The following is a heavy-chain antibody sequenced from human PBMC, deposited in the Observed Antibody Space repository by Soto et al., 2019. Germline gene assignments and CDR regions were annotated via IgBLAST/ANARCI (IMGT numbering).Heavy chain of an antibody. D-gene: IGHD2-15*01. V-gene: IGHV5-10-1*01. J-gene: IGHJ5*02. CDR2: IDPSDSYT. CDR1: GYSFTSYW. CDR3: ARQGWYCSGGSCYRWFDP. Sequence: PGESLKISCKGSGYSFTSYWISWVRQMPGKGLEWMGRIDPSDSYTNYSPSFQGHVTISADKSISTAYLQWSSLKASDTAMYYCARQGWYCSGGSCYRWFDPWGQGTLVTVSS.